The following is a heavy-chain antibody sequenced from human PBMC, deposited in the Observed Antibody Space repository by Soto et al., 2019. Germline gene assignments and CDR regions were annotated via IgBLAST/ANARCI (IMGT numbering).Heavy chain of an antibody. V-gene: IGHV3-48*02. D-gene: IGHD3-3*01. CDR3: ARDFGHGYYLDY. CDR1: GFSFSNYN. J-gene: IGHJ4*02. Sequence: VHLVESGGGVVQPGRSLRLSCEGSGFSFSNYNMNWVRQAPGKGLEWVSYITDSSDTVHYADSVRGRFTISRDNAESSLYLQMNSLRDEDTAVYFCARDFGHGYYLDYWGRGTLVTVSS. CDR2: ITDSSDTV.